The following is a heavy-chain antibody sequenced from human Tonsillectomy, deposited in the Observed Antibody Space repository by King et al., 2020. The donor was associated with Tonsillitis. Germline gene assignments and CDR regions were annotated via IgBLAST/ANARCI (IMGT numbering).Heavy chain of an antibody. Sequence: VQLTQWGAGLLKPSETLSLTCAVYGGSFSGYYWSWIRQPPGKGLEWIGEINHSGSTNYNPSLKSRVTISVDTSKNQFSLKLSSVTAADTAVYYCARERKYYDFWSGYYSPFDYWGQGTLVTVSS. D-gene: IGHD3-3*01. CDR3: ARERKYYDFWSGYYSPFDY. V-gene: IGHV4-34*01. CDR1: GGSFSGYY. CDR2: INHSGST. J-gene: IGHJ4*02.